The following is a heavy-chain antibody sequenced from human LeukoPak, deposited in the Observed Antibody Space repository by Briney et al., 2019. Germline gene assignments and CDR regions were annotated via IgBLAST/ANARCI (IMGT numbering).Heavy chain of an antibody. CDR3: ARHTNWNQYFYYYVAV. J-gene: IGHJ6*03. D-gene: IGHD1-1*01. V-gene: IGHV4-34*01. CDR2: INHSGST. Sequence: SETLSLTCAVYGGSFSGYYWSWIRQPPGKGLEWIGEINHSGSTNYNPSLKSRVTISVDTSKNQFSLKLRSVTAADTAVFYCARHTNWNQYFYYYVAVWGKGTTVTVSS. CDR1: GGSFSGYY.